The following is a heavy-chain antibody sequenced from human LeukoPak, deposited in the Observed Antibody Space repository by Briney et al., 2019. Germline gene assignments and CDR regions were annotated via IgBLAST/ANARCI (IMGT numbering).Heavy chain of an antibody. CDR1: GFTFSSYA. J-gene: IGHJ4*02. D-gene: IGHD3-22*01. V-gene: IGHV3-23*01. CDR2: ISGSGGST. CDR3: AKAFYYDSSGYYYAGVDY. Sequence: QPGGSLRLSCAASGFTFSSYAMSWVRQAPGKGLEWVSAISGSGGSTYYADSVKGRFTLSRDNSKNTLYLQMNSLRAEDTAVYYCAKAFYYDSSGYYYAGVDYWGQGTLVTVSS.